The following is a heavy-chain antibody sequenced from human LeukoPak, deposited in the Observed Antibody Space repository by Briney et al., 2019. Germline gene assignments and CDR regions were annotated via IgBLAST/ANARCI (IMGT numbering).Heavy chain of an antibody. CDR3: AKRVPYSSSSVYFDY. D-gene: IGHD6-6*01. CDR1: GFTFSTYG. J-gene: IGHJ4*02. V-gene: IGHV3-23*01. Sequence: GGSLRLSCTASGFTFSTYGMNWVRQAPGKGLEWVSSISDDGRNTYYTDSVKGRFTVSRDNSKNTLYLQMNGLRADDTAVYYCAKRVPYSSSSVYFDYRGQGILVTVSS. CDR2: ISDDGRNT.